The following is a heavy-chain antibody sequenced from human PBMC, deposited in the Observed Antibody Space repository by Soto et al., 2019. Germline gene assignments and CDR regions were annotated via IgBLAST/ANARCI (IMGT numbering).Heavy chain of an antibody. CDR2: IYYSGST. Sequence: QLQLQESGPGLVKPSETLSLTCTVSGGSISSSSYYWGWIRQPPGKGLEWIGSIYYSGSTYYNPSLKRRVTISVDTSKNQFSLKLSSVTAADTAVYYCARPQEGIVATIHDAFDIWGQGTMVTVSS. V-gene: IGHV4-39*01. J-gene: IGHJ3*02. D-gene: IGHD5-12*01. CDR1: GGSISSSSYY. CDR3: ARPQEGIVATIHDAFDI.